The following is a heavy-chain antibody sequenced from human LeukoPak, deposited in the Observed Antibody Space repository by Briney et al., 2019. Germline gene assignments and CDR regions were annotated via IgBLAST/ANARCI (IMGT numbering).Heavy chain of an antibody. V-gene: IGHV3-21*01. Sequence: GGSLRLSCAASGFTFSTYNMNWVRQAPGKGLEWVSSISSGGSYIYYADSVKGRFTTSRDNAKNSLYLQMNSLRAEDTAMYYCARDGRGYSGYLPAVYFDYWGQGTLVTVSS. CDR2: ISSGGSYI. D-gene: IGHD5-12*01. CDR1: GFTFSTYN. J-gene: IGHJ4*02. CDR3: ARDGRGYSGYLPAVYFDY.